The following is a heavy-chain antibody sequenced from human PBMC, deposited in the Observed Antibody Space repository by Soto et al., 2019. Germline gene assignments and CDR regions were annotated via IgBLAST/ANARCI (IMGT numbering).Heavy chain of an antibody. Sequence: GGSLRLSCAASGFTFTRNSMNWVRQAPGKGLEWVSSISSTTNYIYYVDSMKGRFTISRDNAKNSLYLEMNSLRAEDTAVYYCARRAPMDVWGQGTTVTVSS. CDR1: GFTFTRNS. CDR3: ARRAPMDV. V-gene: IGHV3-21*06. CDR2: ISSTTNYI. J-gene: IGHJ6*02.